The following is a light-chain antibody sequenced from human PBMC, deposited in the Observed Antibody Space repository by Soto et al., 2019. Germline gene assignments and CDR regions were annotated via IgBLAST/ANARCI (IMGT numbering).Light chain of an antibody. CDR3: PQSYSTPWT. CDR1: QSISSY. J-gene: IGKJ1*01. V-gene: IGKV1-39*01. CDR2: DAS. Sequence: DIEMTQSPSSLSASVGDRVTITCRASQSISSYLNWYQQKPGKAPKLLIYDASSLESGVPSMFSGSGSGTDFTFTISSLQPEDFATYYCPQSYSTPWTFGQGTKVEIK.